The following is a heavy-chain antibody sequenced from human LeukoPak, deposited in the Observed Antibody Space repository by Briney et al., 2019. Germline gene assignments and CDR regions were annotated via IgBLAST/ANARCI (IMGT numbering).Heavy chain of an antibody. CDR3: AASEMAQDY. D-gene: IGHD5-24*01. Sequence: ASVKVSCKASGGTFSSYAISWVRQAPGQGLEWMGWISAYNGNTNYAQKLQGRVTMTTDTSTNTAYMELRSLRSDDTAVYYCAASEMAQDYWGQGTLVTVSS. V-gene: IGHV1-18*01. CDR2: ISAYNGNT. J-gene: IGHJ4*02. CDR1: GGTFSSYA.